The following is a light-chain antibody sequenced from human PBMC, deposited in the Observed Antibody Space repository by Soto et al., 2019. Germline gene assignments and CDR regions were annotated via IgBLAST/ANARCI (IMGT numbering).Light chain of an antibody. CDR1: QSTSSY. Sequence: DIQMTQSPSDLCDSVGDRFTITGRASQSTSSYLDWYQKKKGKAPKLLIYQASSLENGVPSRFRGSGYGTELSITISSLKHDDFEVYYCQQYGSSPATFGQGTKVDIK. J-gene: IGKJ1*01. V-gene: IGKV1-5*03. CDR3: QQYGSSPAT. CDR2: QAS.